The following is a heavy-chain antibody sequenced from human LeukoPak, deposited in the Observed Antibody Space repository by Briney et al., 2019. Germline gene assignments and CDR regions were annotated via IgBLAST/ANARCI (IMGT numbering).Heavy chain of an antibody. D-gene: IGHD5-12*01. J-gene: IGHJ6*02. CDR2: IFSGGPT. V-gene: IGHV3-66*01. CDR1: GFTVGTDF. Sequence: PGGSLRLSCAASGFTVGTDFVNWLRQAPRRGLDRVSIIFSGGPTYYADSVKGRFTISRDNAKNSLYLQMNSLRAEDTAVYYCARERGYSGYDRPYYYYGMDVWGQGTKVTVSS. CDR3: ARERGYSGYDRPYYYYGMDV.